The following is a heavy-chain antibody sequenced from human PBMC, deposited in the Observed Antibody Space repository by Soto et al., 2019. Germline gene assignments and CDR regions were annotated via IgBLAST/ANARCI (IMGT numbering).Heavy chain of an antibody. Sequence: PGGSLRLPCAASGFTFRNYAMTWVRQAPGKGLEWVSSINGGGDATYYADSVKGRFSISRDNSKNALYLQLNSLRAEDTAAYYCSKGAVLTPGREAYWGQGTLVTVSS. J-gene: IGHJ4*02. CDR2: INGGGDAT. CDR3: SKGAVLTPGREAY. CDR1: GFTFRNYA. V-gene: IGHV3-23*01. D-gene: IGHD3-10*01.